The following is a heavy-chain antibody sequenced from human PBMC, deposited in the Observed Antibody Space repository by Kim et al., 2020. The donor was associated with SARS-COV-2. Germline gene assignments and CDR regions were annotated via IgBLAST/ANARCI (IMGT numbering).Heavy chain of an antibody. Sequence: SVKVSCKASGGTFSSYAISWVRQAPGQGLEWMGGIIPIFGTANYAQKFQGRVTITADESTSTAYMELSSLRSEDTAVYYCAGAILNDYSNYYYGMDVWGQGTTVTVSS. V-gene: IGHV1-69*13. D-gene: IGHD4-4*01. J-gene: IGHJ6*02. CDR2: IIPIFGTA. CDR3: AGAILNDYSNYYYGMDV. CDR1: GGTFSSYA.